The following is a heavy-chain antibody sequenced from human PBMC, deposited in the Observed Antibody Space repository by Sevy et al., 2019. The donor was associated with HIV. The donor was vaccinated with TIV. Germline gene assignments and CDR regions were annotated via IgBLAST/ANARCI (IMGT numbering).Heavy chain of an antibody. D-gene: IGHD3-10*01. CDR3: ARAPYYYGSGSYPYYYYYYGMDV. CDR1: GGSISSYY. V-gene: IGHV4-4*07. J-gene: IGHJ6*02. Sequence: SETLSLTCTVSGGSISSYYWSWIRQPAGKGLEWIGRIYTSGSTNYNPSLKSRVTMSVDTSKNQFSLKLSSVTAADTAVYYCARAPYYYGSGSYPYYYYYYGMDVWGQGTTVTVS. CDR2: IYTSGST.